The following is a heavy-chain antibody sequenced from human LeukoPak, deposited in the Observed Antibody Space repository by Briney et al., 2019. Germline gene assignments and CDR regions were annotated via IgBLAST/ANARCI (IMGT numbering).Heavy chain of an antibody. J-gene: IGHJ3*02. CDR1: GFTFTSYW. CDR2: VDGDGSTT. V-gene: IGHV3-74*01. CDR3: ARPKPGDLYAFDI. Sequence: PGGSLRLSCAASGFTFTSYWMHWVRQAPGKGLAWVSRVDGDGSTTTYADSVKGRFTISRDSAKNTLYLQMNSLRAEDTAVYYCARPKPGDLYAFDIWGQGKMVTVSS. D-gene: IGHD4-17*01.